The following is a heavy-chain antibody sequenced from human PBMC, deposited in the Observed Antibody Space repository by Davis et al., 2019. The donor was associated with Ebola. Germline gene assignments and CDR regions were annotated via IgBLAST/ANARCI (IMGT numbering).Heavy chain of an antibody. D-gene: IGHD2-8*01. J-gene: IGHJ6*02. CDR1: GYTFTGYY. V-gene: IGHV1-2*02. Sequence: ASVTVSCKASGYTFTGYYMHWVRQAPGQGLEWMGWINPNSGGTNYAQKFQGRVTITRDTSISTAYMELSRRRSDDTAVYYCERNFHLFVAVTNGVYPHASVPDYYYYGMDVWGQGTTVTVSS. CDR3: ERNFHLFVAVTNGVYPHASVPDYYYYGMDV. CDR2: INPNSGGT.